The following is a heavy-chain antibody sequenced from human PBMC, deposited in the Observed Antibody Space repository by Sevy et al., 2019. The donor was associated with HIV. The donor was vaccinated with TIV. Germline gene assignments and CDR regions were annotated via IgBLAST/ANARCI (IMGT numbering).Heavy chain of an antibody. CDR1: GFTFSGSA. CDR2: ISSSGSSA. Sequence: GGSLRLSCSASGFTFSGSALHWVRQAPGKGLEYVSVISSSGSSAYYAESVRGRFTSSRDNSKNTPYLQMGSLRAEDTAVYYCVKDSIFYDSSGGYRPFYYYGMDVWGQGTWVTVSS. V-gene: IGHV3-64D*09. J-gene: IGHJ6*02. D-gene: IGHD3-3*01. CDR3: VKDSIFYDSSGGYRPFYYYGMDV.